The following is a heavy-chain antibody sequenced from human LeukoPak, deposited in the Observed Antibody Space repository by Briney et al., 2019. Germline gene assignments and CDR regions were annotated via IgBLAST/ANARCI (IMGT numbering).Heavy chain of an antibody. CDR1: GFTVSSNY. J-gene: IGHJ6*03. CDR2: IYSGGST. Sequence: GGSLRLSCAASGFTVSSNYMSWFRQAPGKGLEWVSVIYSGGSTYYADSVKGRFTISRDNSKNTLYLQMNSLRAEDTAVYYCARGHYYDSSGYYYPRYYYYMDVWGKGTTVTVSS. V-gene: IGHV3-53*01. D-gene: IGHD3-22*01. CDR3: ARGHYYDSSGYYYPRYYYYMDV.